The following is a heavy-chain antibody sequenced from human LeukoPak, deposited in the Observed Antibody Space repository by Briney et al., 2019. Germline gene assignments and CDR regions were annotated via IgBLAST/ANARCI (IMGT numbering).Heavy chain of an antibody. D-gene: IGHD2-2*01. CDR1: GASISGYY. Sequence: SETLSLTCTVSGASISGYYWSWIRQPPGKGLDYIGYIYYTGNTNYNPSLKSRVTISVDTSKNQFSLKLSSVTAADTAVYYCARVTVPATGYYYGMDVWGQGTTVTVSS. V-gene: IGHV4-59*01. CDR3: ARVTVPATGYYYGMDV. J-gene: IGHJ6*02. CDR2: IYYTGNT.